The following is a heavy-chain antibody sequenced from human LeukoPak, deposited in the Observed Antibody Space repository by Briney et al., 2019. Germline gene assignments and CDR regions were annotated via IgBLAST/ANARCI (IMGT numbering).Heavy chain of an antibody. CDR3: AARDSGSYFPAY. D-gene: IGHD1-26*01. V-gene: IGHV4-59*01. CDR2: SSYTGST. CDR1: GGSISTYY. Sequence: PSETLSLTCTVSGGSISTYYWSWIRQPPGKGLEWIGYSSYTGSTKYNPSLKSRVTISLDTSKNQFSLKLDSVTAADTALYYCAARDSGSYFPAYWGQGTLVTVSS. J-gene: IGHJ4*02.